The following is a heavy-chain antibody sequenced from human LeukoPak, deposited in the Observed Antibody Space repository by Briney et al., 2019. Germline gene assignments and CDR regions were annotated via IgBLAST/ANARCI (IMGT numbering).Heavy chain of an antibody. CDR1: GXSFTSYW. CDR3: ARQITKWELLRLGAFDI. D-gene: IGHD1-26*01. V-gene: IGHV5-51*01. CDR2: IYPGDSDT. J-gene: IGHJ3*02. Sequence: PGESLKISCKGSGXSFTSYWIGWVRQMPGKGLEWMGIIYPGDSDTRYSPSFQGQVTISADKSISTAYLQWSSLKASDTAMYYCARQITKWELLRLGAFDIWGQGTMVTVSS.